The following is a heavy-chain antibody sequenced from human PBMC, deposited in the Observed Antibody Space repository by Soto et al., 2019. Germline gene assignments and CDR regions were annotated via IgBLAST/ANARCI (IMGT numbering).Heavy chain of an antibody. CDR2: ISAYNGNT. CDR3: AREGYCSGGSCYPTPYYYAMDV. V-gene: IGHV1-18*04. D-gene: IGHD2-15*01. J-gene: IGHJ6*02. CDR1: GYTFTSYG. Sequence: ASVKVSCKASGYTFTSYGISWVRQAPGQGLEWMGWISAYNGNTNYAQKLQGRVTMTTDTSTSTAYMELRSLRSDDTAVYYCAREGYCSGGSCYPTPYYYAMDVWGQGTTVTVSS.